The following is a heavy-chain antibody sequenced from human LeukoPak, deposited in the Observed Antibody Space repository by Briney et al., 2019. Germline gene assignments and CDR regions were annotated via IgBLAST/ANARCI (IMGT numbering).Heavy chain of an antibody. Sequence: SETLSLTCTVSGYSISSGYYWGWIRQPPGKGLEWIGSIYHSGSTYYNPSLKSRVTISVDTSKNQFSLKLSSVTAADTAVYYCARGAFDYWGQGTLVTVSS. V-gene: IGHV4-38-2*02. J-gene: IGHJ4*02. CDR2: IYHSGST. CDR1: GYSISSGYY. CDR3: ARGAFDY.